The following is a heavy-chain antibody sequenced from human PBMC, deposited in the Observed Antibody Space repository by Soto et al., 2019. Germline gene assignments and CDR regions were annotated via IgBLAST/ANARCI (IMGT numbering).Heavy chain of an antibody. V-gene: IGHV1-3*05. D-gene: IGHD6-6*01. J-gene: IGHJ4*02. CDR3: ARADGEFDY. CDR2: INGGNGNT. CDR1: GYIFTTYE. Sequence: QVQLVQSGAEEKKPGASVKVSCKASGYIFTTYEIHWVRQAPGQSLEWMGGINGGNGNTKYSQKFHGKVTITRDTSATTVYMELSSLTSKDTAVYYCARADGEFDYWGQGTRVTVSS.